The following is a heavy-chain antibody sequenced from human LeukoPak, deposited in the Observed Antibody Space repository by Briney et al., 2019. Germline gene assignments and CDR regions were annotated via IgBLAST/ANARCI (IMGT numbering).Heavy chain of an antibody. D-gene: IGHD1-26*01. CDR1: GGTIGSYY. CDR2: IYYSGST. Sequence: PSETLSLTCTVSGGTIGSYYWSWIRQPPGKGLEWIGYIYYSGSTNYNPSLKSRVTISVDTSKNQFSLKLSSVTAADTAVYYCARLFWWEPTEGAFDIWGQGTMVTVSS. V-gene: IGHV4-59*01. J-gene: IGHJ3*02. CDR3: ARLFWWEPTEGAFDI.